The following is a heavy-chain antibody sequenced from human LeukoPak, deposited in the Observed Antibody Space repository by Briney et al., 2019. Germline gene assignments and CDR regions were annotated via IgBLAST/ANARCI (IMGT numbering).Heavy chain of an antibody. CDR2: IYYSGRT. CDR3: ARPDQRVYSYDYSAFDI. J-gene: IGHJ3*02. CDR1: GGSLTSSNQY. Sequence: PSETLSLTCSVVGGSLTSSNQYWGWIRQPPGTGLEWLGSIYYSGRTYYNPSLKSRATISVDTSKNQFSLKLSSVTAADTAVYYCARPDQRVYSYDYSAFDIWGQGTMVTVSS. D-gene: IGHD5-18*01. V-gene: IGHV4-39*01.